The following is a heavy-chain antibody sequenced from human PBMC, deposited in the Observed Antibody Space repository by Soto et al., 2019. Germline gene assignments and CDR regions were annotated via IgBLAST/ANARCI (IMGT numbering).Heavy chain of an antibody. D-gene: IGHD2-2*01. CDR1: GGSIGGYY. Sequence: SETLSLTCTVSGGSIGGYYGSWIRQPPGKGLEWIGYIYYSGSTNYNPSLKSRVTISVDTSKNQFSLKLSSVTAADTAVYYCARLDFDTIPAPVVPAATAWFDPWGQGTLVTVSS. CDR3: ARLDFDTIPAPVVPAATAWFDP. V-gene: IGHV4-59*08. J-gene: IGHJ5*02. CDR2: IYYSGST.